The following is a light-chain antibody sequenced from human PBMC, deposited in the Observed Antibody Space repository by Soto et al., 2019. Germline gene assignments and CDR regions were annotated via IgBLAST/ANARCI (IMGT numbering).Light chain of an antibody. V-gene: IGKV1-5*01. CDR3: QQYTSFSWS. CDR2: DAS. J-gene: IGKJ1*01. CDR1: QSVFSW. Sequence: DIQMTQSPSPLSASVGDRVTITCRASQSVFSWLAWYQQKPGQAPKLLIYDASTLEGGVPSRFSGSGSGTEFTLTIGGLQPDDFATYHCQQYTSFSWSFGQGTKVEVK.